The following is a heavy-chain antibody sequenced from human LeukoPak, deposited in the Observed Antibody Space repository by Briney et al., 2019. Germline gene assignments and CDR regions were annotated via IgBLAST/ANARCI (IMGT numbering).Heavy chain of an antibody. Sequence: PSETLSLTCAVSGASISSDDYSWSWIRQPPGKGQEWIGFMYQSGSTYSNPSLKSRVTISVDKSKNQFSLRLSSVTAADTAVYYCARDGGSGYCSRTGCYHWYFDLWGRGTLVTVSS. CDR3: ARDGGSGYCSRTGCYHWYFDL. CDR2: MYQSGST. V-gene: IGHV4-30-2*01. D-gene: IGHD2-2*01. J-gene: IGHJ2*01. CDR1: GASISSDDYS.